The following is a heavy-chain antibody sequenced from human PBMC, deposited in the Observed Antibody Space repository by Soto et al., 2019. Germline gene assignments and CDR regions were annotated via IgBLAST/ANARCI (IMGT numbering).Heavy chain of an antibody. J-gene: IGHJ4*02. V-gene: IGHV4-39*01. CDR1: GGSITSSEYY. Sequence: SETLSLTCTVSGGSITSSEYYWAWIRQPPGKGLQFVGTIYYSGSSYSNPSLKSRLSMSVDTSKNQFSLTMKSVTAADTGVYYCASHTLNWSNADSCGQGVLVTV. CDR3: ASHTLNWSNADS. D-gene: IGHD1-1*01. CDR2: IYYSGSS.